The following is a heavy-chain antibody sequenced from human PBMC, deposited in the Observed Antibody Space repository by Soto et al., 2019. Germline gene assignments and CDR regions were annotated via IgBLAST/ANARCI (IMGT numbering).Heavy chain of an antibody. CDR3: ARPPAVAGTGPNDAFDI. Sequence: SETLSLTCTVSGGSISSSSYYWGWIRQPPGKGLEWIGSIYYSGSTYYNPSLKSRVTISVDTSKNQFSLKLSSVTAADTAVYYCARPPAVAGTGPNDAFDIWGQGTMVTVSS. CDR1: GGSISSSSYY. V-gene: IGHV4-39*01. CDR2: IYYSGST. J-gene: IGHJ3*02. D-gene: IGHD6-19*01.